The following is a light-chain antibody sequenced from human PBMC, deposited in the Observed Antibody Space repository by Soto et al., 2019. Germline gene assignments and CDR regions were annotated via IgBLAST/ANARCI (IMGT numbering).Light chain of an antibody. V-gene: IGLV1-40*01. CDR3: QAYDYSLTAFV. CDR1: NSNLGAGYD. Sequence: QLVLTQPPSVSGVPGQRVTISCTGNNSNLGAGYDVHWYQQLPGAAPKLVVFGNRNRPSGVPERFSGSKSGTSASLAITGLQAEDEADYYCQAYDYSLTAFVFGGGTQLTVL. CDR2: GNR. J-gene: IGLJ3*02.